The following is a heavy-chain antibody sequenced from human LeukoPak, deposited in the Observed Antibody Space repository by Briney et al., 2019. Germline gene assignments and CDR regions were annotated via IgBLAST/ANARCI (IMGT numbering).Heavy chain of an antibody. D-gene: IGHD4-17*01. CDR3: ARVVGYGDYPFDY. V-gene: IGHV1-2*02. Sequence: ASATVSCKASGYTFTGYYIHWVRQAPGQGLEWMGWINPNRGGTNRAQKFQDRVTMTRDTSISIAYMELSRLRSDDTAVYYCARVVGYGDYPFDYWGQGTLVTVSS. CDR2: INPNRGGT. J-gene: IGHJ4*02. CDR1: GYTFTGYY.